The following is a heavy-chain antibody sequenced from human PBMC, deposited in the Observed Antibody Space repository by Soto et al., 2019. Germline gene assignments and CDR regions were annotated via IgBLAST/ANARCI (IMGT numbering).Heavy chain of an antibody. CDR1: VFTFSSYA. V-gene: IGHV3-23*01. J-gene: IGHJ4*02. Sequence: GGSLRLSCASSVFTFSSYAMSWVRQAPGKGLEWVSAISGSGGSTYYADSVKGRFTISRDNSKNTLYLQMNSLRAEDTAVYYCAKDPVLRYFGYFDYWGQGTLVTAPQ. CDR3: AKDPVLRYFGYFDY. D-gene: IGHD3-9*01. CDR2: ISGSGGST.